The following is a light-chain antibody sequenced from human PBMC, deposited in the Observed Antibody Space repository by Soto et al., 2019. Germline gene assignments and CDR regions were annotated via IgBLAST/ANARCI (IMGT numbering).Light chain of an antibody. CDR1: QSVSNK. J-gene: IGKJ1*01. CDR2: GAS. CDR3: QQYNNWPRK. V-gene: IGKV3-15*01. Sequence: EIVMTQSPATLSVSPGERATLSCRASQSVSNKLTWYQQKPGQAPRLLIYGASTRATGIPARFSGSGSGKEFTLTICSLQAEDFAVYYCQQYNNWPRKFXQGTKVDIK.